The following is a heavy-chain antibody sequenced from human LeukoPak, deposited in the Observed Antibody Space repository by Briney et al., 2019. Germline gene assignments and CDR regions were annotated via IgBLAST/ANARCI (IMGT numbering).Heavy chain of an antibody. V-gene: IGHV3-74*01. CDR3: ARSSTIFGHFDY. D-gene: IGHD3-3*01. CDR2: IKNDGSST. Sequence: PGGSLRLSCVVSGFTFSSYWMHWVRQAPGKGLVWVSRIKNDGSSTRYADCVKGRFTISRDDAKNTLYLQMNSLRAEDTAVYYCARSSTIFGHFDYWGQGTLVAVSS. J-gene: IGHJ4*02. CDR1: GFTFSSYW.